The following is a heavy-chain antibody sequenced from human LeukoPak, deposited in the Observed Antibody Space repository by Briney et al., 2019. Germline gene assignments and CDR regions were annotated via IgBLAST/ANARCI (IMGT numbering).Heavy chain of an antibody. CDR3: ASIAAAGYYYYYMDV. J-gene: IGHJ6*03. Sequence: SVKVSCKASGGAFSSYAISWVRQAPGQGLEWMGGIIPIFGTANYAQKFQGRVTITTDESTSTAYMELSSLRSEDTAVYYCASIAAAGYYYYYMDVWGKGTTVTVSS. V-gene: IGHV1-69*05. D-gene: IGHD6-13*01. CDR1: GGAFSSYA. CDR2: IIPIFGTA.